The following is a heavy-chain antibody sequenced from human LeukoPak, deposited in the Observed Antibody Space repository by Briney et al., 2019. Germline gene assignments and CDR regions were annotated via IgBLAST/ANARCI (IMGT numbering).Heavy chain of an antibody. CDR2: ISGSGGST. Sequence: GGSLRLSCAASRFTFSTYAMSWVRQALGKGLEWVSTISGSGGSTYYADSVKGRFTISRDNSKNTLYLQMNSLRAEDTAVYYCAKDPNRGMILYYFDYWGQGTLVTVSS. CDR1: RFTFSTYA. V-gene: IGHV3-23*01. D-gene: IGHD2/OR15-2a*01. J-gene: IGHJ4*02. CDR3: AKDPNRGMILYYFDY.